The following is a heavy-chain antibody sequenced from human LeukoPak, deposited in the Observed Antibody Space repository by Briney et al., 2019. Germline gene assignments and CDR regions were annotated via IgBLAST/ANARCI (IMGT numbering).Heavy chain of an antibody. CDR3: ARTDVLTGYSGLYYFDY. J-gene: IGHJ4*02. CDR1: GGSISGYY. D-gene: IGHD3-9*01. CDR2: IYYSGST. V-gene: IGHV4-59*08. Sequence: SETLSLTCTVSGGSISGYYWSWIRQPPGKGLEWIGYIYYSGSTNYNPSLKSRVTISVDTSKNQFSLMLSSVTAADTAIYYCARTDVLTGYSGLYYFDYWGQGTLVTVSS.